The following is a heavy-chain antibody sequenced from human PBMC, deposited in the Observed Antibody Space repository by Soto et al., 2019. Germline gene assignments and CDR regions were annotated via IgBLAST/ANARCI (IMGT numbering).Heavy chain of an antibody. CDR1: GFTFTRYS. J-gene: IGHJ4*02. CDR3: ARESEDLTSNFDY. CDR2: ISSTTNYI. V-gene: IGHV3-21*06. Sequence: EVQLVGSGGGLVKPGGSLRLSCAASGFTFTRYSMNWVRQAPGKGLEWVSSISSTTNYIYYGDSMKGRFTISRDNAKNSLYLEINSLRAEDTAVYYCARESEDLTSNFDYWGQGTLVTVSS.